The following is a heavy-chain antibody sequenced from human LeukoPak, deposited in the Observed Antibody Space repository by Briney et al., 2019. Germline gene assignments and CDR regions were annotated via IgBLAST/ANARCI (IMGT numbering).Heavy chain of an antibody. J-gene: IGHJ4*02. D-gene: IGHD1-26*01. CDR2: IRYDGSNK. CDR3: AKDSGSLIPVDY. Sequence: GGSLRLSRAASGFTFSSYGMHWVRQAPGKGLEWVAFIRYDGSNKYYADSVKGRFTISRDNSKNTLYLQMNSLRAEDTAVYYCAKDSGSLIPVDYWGQGTLVTVSS. CDR1: GFTFSSYG. V-gene: IGHV3-30*02.